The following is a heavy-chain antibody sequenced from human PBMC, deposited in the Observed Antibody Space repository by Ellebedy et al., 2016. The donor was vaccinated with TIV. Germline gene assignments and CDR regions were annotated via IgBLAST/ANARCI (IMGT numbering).Heavy chain of an antibody. J-gene: IGHJ4*02. D-gene: IGHD5-24*01. V-gene: IGHV3-33*01. CDR2: IWFDGTNR. CDR1: GFTFGDYG. Sequence: GGSLRLXXAASGFTFGDYGMHWVRQAPGKGLEWVAVIWFDGTNRYYADSVKGRFTISRDNSKNSLYLQMNSLRAEDTAVYFCARGEGWIDNWGQGTLVTVSS. CDR3: ARGEGWIDN.